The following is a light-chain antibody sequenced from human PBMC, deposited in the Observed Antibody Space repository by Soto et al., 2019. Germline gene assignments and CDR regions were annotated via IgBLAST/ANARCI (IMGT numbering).Light chain of an antibody. Sequence: EIVLTQSPGTLSLSPGERATLSCRASQSVGSTYLAWYQQKPGQAPRLLIFGASDRATGIADRFSGSGSGTDFTLTISSLEPEDSAVYYCQQYGDSPWTFGQGTKVDIK. CDR1: QSVGSTY. CDR3: QQYGDSPWT. J-gene: IGKJ1*01. V-gene: IGKV3-20*01. CDR2: GAS.